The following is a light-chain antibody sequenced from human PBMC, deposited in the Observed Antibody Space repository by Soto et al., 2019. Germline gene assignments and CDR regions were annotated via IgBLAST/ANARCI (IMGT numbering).Light chain of an antibody. CDR2: DAA. CDR1: QNINTY. V-gene: IGKV1-39*01. J-gene: IGKJ3*01. Sequence: DIQMTQSPYSLSAAVGDRVTIACRASQNINTYLNWYQQKPGKAPKLLIFDAASLQNVVPSRFSGGGSRTDFTLTIASLQPEDFATYYCHQTSSAPFTFGPGTKVDIK. CDR3: HQTSSAPFT.